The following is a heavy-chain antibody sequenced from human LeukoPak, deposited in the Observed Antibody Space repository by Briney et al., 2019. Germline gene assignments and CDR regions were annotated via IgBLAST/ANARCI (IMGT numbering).Heavy chain of an antibody. D-gene: IGHD3-22*01. CDR3: ARRERYYYESSGYWNFDY. CDR1: GGSFSGYY. CDR2: INHIGST. J-gene: IGHJ4*02. Sequence: SETLSLTCAVYGGSFSGYYWSWIRQPPGKGLEWIGEINHIGSTNKNPSLKSRVTISADTSKNQFSLKLSSVTAADTAVYYCARRERYYYESSGYWNFDYWGQGTLVTVSS. V-gene: IGHV4-34*01.